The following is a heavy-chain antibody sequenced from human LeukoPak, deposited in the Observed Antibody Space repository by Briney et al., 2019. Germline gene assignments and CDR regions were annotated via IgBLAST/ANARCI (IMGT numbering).Heavy chain of an antibody. J-gene: IGHJ4*02. V-gene: IGHV1-69*05. CDR1: GGTFSSYA. CDR2: IIPIFGTA. Sequence: SVKVSCKASGGTFSSYAISWVRQAPGQGLEWMGGIIPIFGTANYAQKLQGRVTMTTDTSTSTAYMELRSLRSDDTAVYYCARDKDPLGITFGGVIVRMGYWGQGTLVTVSS. CDR3: ARDKDPLGITFGGVIVRMGY. D-gene: IGHD3-16*02.